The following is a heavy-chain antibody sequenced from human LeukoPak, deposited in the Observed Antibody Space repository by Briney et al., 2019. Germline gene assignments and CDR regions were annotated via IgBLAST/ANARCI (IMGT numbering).Heavy chain of an antibody. D-gene: IGHD6-13*01. Sequence: ASVKVSCKASGYSFTGYYMYWVRQAPGRGLEWMGRINPNSGGTNYAQKFQGRVTMTRDTSISTAYMELSRLRSDDTAVYYCARGRSSWYDLDYWGQGTLVTVSS. CDR3: ARGRSSWYDLDY. CDR1: GYSFTGYY. CDR2: INPNSGGT. J-gene: IGHJ4*02. V-gene: IGHV1-2*06.